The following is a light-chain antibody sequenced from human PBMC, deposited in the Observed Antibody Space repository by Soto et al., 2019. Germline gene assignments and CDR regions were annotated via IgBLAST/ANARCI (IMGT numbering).Light chain of an antibody. CDR3: MHGTPSPPT. V-gene: IGKV2-30*01. J-gene: IGKJ4*02. Sequence: DVVMTQSPLSLPVTLGQPASISCRSSQSLVYSDGNTYLNWFQQRPGQSPRRLIYKVSNRDSGVPDRFCGRVSVTYFTLKIGSVEAEIVAVHYCMHGTPSPPTFGEGTKVDIK. CDR1: QSLVYSDGNTY. CDR2: KVS.